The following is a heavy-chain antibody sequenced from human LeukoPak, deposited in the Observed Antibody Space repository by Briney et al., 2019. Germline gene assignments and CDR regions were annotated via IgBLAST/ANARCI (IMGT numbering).Heavy chain of an antibody. D-gene: IGHD1-7*01. CDR1: GFTFSRYR. CDR3: ARGGGTNDL. V-gene: IGHV3-7*04. CDR2: IKEDGSEK. Sequence: GGSLRLSSAASGFTFSRYRMTCVRQAPGKGLECVANIKEDGSEKYSVDTVKGGFTISRDNAKNSLCLQMNSLRAEDTAVYYCARGGGTNDLLGQGTMVTVSS. J-gene: IGHJ3*01.